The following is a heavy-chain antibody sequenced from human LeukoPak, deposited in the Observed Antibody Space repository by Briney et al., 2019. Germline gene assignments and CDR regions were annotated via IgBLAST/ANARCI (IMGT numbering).Heavy chain of an antibody. CDR2: IYGGGST. CDR3: ARVVDTAMVDY. V-gene: IGHV3-53*04. Sequence: GSLRLSCAASGFTVSSNYMSWVRQAPGKGLEWVSVIYGGGSTYYADSVKGRFTISRHNSKNTLYLQMNSLRAEDTAVYYCARVVDTAMVDYWGQGTLVTVSS. J-gene: IGHJ4*02. CDR1: GFTVSSNY. D-gene: IGHD5-18*01.